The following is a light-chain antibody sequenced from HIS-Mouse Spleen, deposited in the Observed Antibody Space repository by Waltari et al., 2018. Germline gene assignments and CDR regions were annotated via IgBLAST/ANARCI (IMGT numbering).Light chain of an antibody. Sequence: QSALTQPASVSGSPGQSITISCTGTSSDVGSYNLLSWYQQPPGKAPKLMIYEGSKRPSGVSNRFSGSKSGNTASLTISGLQAEDEADYCCCSYAGSSTWVFGGGTKLTVL. CDR2: EGS. V-gene: IGLV2-23*01. J-gene: IGLJ3*02. CDR1: SSDVGSYNL. CDR3: CSYAGSSTWV.